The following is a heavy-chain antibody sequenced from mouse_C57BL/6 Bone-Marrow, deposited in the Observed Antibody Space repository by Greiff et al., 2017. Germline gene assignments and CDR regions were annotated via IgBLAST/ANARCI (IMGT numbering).Heavy chain of an antibody. V-gene: IGHV5-12*01. CDR3: ERRGTTVVAVDY. D-gene: IGHD1-1*01. CDR2: ISNGGGST. J-gene: IGHJ4*01. CDR1: GFTFSDYY. Sequence: EVQRVESGGGLVQPGGSLNLSCAASGFTFSDYYMYWVRQTPEKRLEWVAYISNGGGSTYYPDTVKGRFTISRDNAKHTRYLQMSRLTSEDTAMYYCERRGTTVVAVDYWGQGPSVTVTS.